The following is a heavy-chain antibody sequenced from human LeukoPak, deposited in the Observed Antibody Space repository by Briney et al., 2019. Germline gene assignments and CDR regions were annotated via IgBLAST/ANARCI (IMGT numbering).Heavy chain of an antibody. CDR3: ARDGLDAFDI. CDR2: ISSSGSTI. V-gene: IGHV3-48*03. CDR1: GFTFSSYE. J-gene: IGHJ3*02. Sequence: GGSLRLSCAASGFTFSSYEMNWVRQAPGKGLEWVSYISSSGSTIYYADSVKGRFTISRDNAKNSLYLQMNSLRAEDTAVYYCARDGLDAFDIWGQGTMVTVSS.